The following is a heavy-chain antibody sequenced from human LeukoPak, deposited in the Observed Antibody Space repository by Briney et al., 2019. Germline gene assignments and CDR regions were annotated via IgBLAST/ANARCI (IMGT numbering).Heavy chain of an antibody. D-gene: IGHD5-12*01. CDR1: GYTFTGYY. CDR3: ARQSGYDYAFHI. Sequence: ASVKVSCKASGYTFTGYYMHWVRQAHGQGLEWMGWINPNSGGTNYAQEFQGRVTMTRDTSISTAYMELSRLRSDDTAVYYCARQSGYDYAFHIWGQGTMVTVSS. J-gene: IGHJ3*02. V-gene: IGHV1-2*02. CDR2: INPNSGGT.